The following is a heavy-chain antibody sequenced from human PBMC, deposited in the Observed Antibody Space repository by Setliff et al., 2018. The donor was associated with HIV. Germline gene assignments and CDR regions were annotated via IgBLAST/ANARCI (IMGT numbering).Heavy chain of an antibody. CDR3: ASDRARAGSGYHNCFDY. V-gene: IGHV1-46*01. CDR1: GYTFTSYY. D-gene: IGHD5-12*01. J-gene: IGHJ4*02. Sequence: ASVKVSCKASGYTFTSYYMHWVRQAPGQGLEWMGIINPSGGSTNYAQKFQGRVTMTRDTSTSTVYMELSSLRSEDTAVYYCASDRARAGSGYHNCFDYWGQGTLVTVSS. CDR2: INPSGGST.